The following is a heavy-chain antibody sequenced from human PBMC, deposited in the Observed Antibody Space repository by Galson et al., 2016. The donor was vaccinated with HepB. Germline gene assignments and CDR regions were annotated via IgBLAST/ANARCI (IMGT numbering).Heavy chain of an antibody. CDR1: GFTFSDYA. D-gene: IGHD3-9*01. J-gene: IGHJ4*02. CDR2: IRSTAYGGTT. Sequence: SLRLSCAASGFTFSDYAMSWFRQAPGKGLEWVGLIRSTAYGGTTEYAASVKGRFTMSRDDSKSIAYLHINSLKPDDTAVYYCTKVIYEILTGYRSLSDYWGQGTLVTVSS. CDR3: TKVIYEILTGYRSLSDY. V-gene: IGHV3-49*03.